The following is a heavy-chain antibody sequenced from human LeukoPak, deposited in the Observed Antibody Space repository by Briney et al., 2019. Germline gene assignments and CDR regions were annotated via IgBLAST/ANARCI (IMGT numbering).Heavy chain of an antibody. D-gene: IGHD2-2*01. V-gene: IGHV1-69*13. CDR1: GGTFSSYA. CDR2: IIPIFGTA. CDR3: ATVEVVVVPAASEPYYYYYYMDV. J-gene: IGHJ6*03. Sequence: RASVKVSCKASGGTFSSYAISWVRQAPGQGLEWMGGIIPIFGTANYAQKFQGRVTITADESTSTAYMELSSLRSEDTAVYYCATVEVVVVPAASEPYYYYYYMDVWGKGTTVTVSS.